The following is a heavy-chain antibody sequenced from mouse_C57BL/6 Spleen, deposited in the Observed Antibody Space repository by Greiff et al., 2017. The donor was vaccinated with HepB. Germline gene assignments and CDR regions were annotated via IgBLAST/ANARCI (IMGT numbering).Heavy chain of an antibody. CDR1: GYSITSGYD. V-gene: IGHV3-1*01. Sequence: VQLQQSGPGMVKPSQSLSLTCTVTGYSITSGYDWHWIRHFPGNKLEWMGYISYSGSTNYNPSLKSRISITHDTSKNHFFLKLNSVTTEDTATYYCAREGLPYWYFDVWGTGTTVTVSS. CDR3: AREGLPYWYFDV. J-gene: IGHJ1*03. CDR2: ISYSGST. D-gene: IGHD3-3*01.